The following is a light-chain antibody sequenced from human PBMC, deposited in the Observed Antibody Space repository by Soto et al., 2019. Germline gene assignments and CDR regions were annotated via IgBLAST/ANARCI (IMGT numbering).Light chain of an antibody. Sequence: QSALTQPPSASGSPGQSVTISCTGTSSDVGGYNYVSWYQQHPGKAPKLMIYEVSKRPSGVPDRFSGSKSGNTASLTVSGLQAEDEADYYCSSYAGVFGGGTQLTVL. J-gene: IGLJ2*01. V-gene: IGLV2-8*01. CDR2: EVS. CDR3: SSYAGV. CDR1: SSDVGGYNY.